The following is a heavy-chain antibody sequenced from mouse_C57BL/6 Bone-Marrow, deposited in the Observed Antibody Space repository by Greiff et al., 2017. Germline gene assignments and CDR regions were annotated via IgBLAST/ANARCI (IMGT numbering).Heavy chain of an antibody. CDR2: IISDGGST. CDR3: ARRSYDYDGYYAMDY. D-gene: IGHD2-4*01. J-gene: IGHJ4*01. Sequence: EVQLQESGGGLVQPGESLKLSCESNEYEFPSHDMSWVRKTPEKRLELVAAIISDGGSTYYPDTMERRFIISRDNTNKTLYLQMSSLRSEDTALYYSARRSYDYDGYYAMDYWGQGASGTVS. CDR1: EYEFPSHD. V-gene: IGHV5-2*01.